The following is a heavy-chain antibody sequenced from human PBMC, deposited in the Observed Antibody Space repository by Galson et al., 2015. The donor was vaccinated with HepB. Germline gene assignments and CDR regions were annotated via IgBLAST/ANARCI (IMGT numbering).Heavy chain of an antibody. CDR2: ISYDGSNK. CDR3: AKTTVLMGSDYYYYMDD. J-gene: IGHJ6*03. CDR1: GFTFSSYG. Sequence: SLRLSCAASGFTFSSYGMHWVRQAPGKGLEWVAVISYDGSNKYYADSVKGRFTISRGNSKNTLYLQMNSLRAEDTAVYYCAKTTVLMGSDYYYYMDDWGKGTTVTVSS. V-gene: IGHV3-30*18. D-gene: IGHD1-1*01.